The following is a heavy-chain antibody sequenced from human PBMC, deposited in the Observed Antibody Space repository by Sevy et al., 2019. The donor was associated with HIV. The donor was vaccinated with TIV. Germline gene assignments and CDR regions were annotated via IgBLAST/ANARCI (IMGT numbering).Heavy chain of an antibody. J-gene: IGHJ4*02. V-gene: IGHV3-48*03. CDR2: ITNSGTTK. CDR3: AGDLPPSATTVAHFDC. D-gene: IGHD4-17*01. CDR1: GFPFSSYE. Sequence: GGSLRLSCTVSGFPFSSYEMNWVRQAPGKGLEWVSYITNSGTTKYYSDSVRGRFTISRDNARNSLHLQMNSLRAEDTAVYYCAGDLPPSATTVAHFDCWGQGTLVTVSS.